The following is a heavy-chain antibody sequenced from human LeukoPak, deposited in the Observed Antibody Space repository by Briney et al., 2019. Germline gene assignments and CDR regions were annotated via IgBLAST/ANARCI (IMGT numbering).Heavy chain of an antibody. J-gene: IGHJ4*02. CDR3: TTDRTYYYGDYDY. V-gene: IGHV3-7*03. CDR1: GFTFSNYW. Sequence: PGGSLRLSCEGSGFTFSNYWMTWVRQAPGKGLEWVANIKPDGSEKHYVDSVEGRFTISRDNAKNSLYLQMNSLKTENTAVYYCTTDRTYYYGDYDYWGQGTLVTVSS. D-gene: IGHD3-10*01. CDR2: IKPDGSEK.